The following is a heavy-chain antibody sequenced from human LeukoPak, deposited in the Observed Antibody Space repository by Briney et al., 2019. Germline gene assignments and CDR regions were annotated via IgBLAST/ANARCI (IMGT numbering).Heavy chain of an antibody. V-gene: IGHV3-33*01. Sequence: NPGRSLRLSCAASGFTFSSYGMHWVRQAPGKGLEWVAVIWYDGSNKYYADSVKGRFTISRDNSKDTLYLQMNSLRAEDTAVYYCAREQYCSSTSCYVSGMDVWGQGTTVTVSS. CDR3: AREQYCSSTSCYVSGMDV. CDR2: IWYDGSNK. D-gene: IGHD2-2*01. CDR1: GFTFSSYG. J-gene: IGHJ6*02.